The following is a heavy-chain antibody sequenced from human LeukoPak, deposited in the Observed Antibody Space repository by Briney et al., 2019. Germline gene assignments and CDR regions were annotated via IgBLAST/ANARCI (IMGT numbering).Heavy chain of an antibody. CDR3: ARDSRGVVVVPAASYGMDV. CDR2: INPNSGGT. D-gene: IGHD2-2*01. J-gene: IGHJ6*04. CDR1: GYTFTGYY. V-gene: IGHV1-2*02. Sequence: ASVKVSCKASGYTFTGYYMHWVRQAPGQGLEWMGWINPNSGGTNYAQKFQGRVTMTRDTSISTAYMELSRLRSDDTAVYYCARDSRGVVVVPAASYGMDVGGKGPTVTVSS.